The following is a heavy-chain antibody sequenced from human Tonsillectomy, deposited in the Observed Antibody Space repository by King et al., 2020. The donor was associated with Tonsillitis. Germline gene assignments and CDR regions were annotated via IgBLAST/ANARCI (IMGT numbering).Heavy chain of an antibody. CDR3: AKDRMEIVLMVYASPMDV. CDR1: GFTFSSYA. D-gene: IGHD2-8*01. Sequence: VQLVESGGGLVQPGGSLRLSCAASGFTFSSYAVSWVRQAPGKGREWVSGFRGSGGRIYYADSVKGRFTIDRDNSKNTLYLQMNSLRAEDTAVYYCAKDRMEIVLMVYASPMDVWGKGTTVTVSS. V-gene: IGHV3-23*04. J-gene: IGHJ6*04. CDR2: FRGSGGRI.